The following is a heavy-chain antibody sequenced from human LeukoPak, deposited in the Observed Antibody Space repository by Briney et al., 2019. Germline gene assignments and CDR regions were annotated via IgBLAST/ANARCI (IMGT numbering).Heavy chain of an antibody. CDR3: ARVSVSSGFDY. CDR2: IYHSGST. Sequence: PSETLSLTCTVSGYSISSGYYWGWIRQPPGKGLEWIGSIYHSGSTYYNPSLKSRATISVDTSKNQFSLKLSSVTAADTAVYYCARVSVSSGFDYWGQGTLVTVSS. V-gene: IGHV4-38-2*02. CDR1: GYSISSGYY. J-gene: IGHJ4*02. D-gene: IGHD3-22*01.